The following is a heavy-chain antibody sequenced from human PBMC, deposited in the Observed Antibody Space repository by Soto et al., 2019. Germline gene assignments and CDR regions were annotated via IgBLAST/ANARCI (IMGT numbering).Heavy chain of an antibody. Sequence: QVQLVESGGGVVQPGRSLRLSCAASGFTFSSYGMHWVRQAPGKGLEWVAVISYDGSNKYYADSVKGRFTISRDNSKNTLYLQMNSLRAEDTAVYYCANLEPGGDAFDIWGQGTMVTVSS. J-gene: IGHJ3*02. CDR1: GFTFSSYG. D-gene: IGHD1-1*01. CDR3: ANLEPGGDAFDI. V-gene: IGHV3-30*18. CDR2: ISYDGSNK.